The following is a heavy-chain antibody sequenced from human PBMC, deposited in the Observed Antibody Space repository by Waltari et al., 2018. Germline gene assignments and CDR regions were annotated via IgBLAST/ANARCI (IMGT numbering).Heavy chain of an antibody. D-gene: IGHD3-16*01. Sequence: QVQLVQCGAEVKKPGSSVRVPCWASGGNFGRDAITWVRQAPGQGLEWMGGTIPIFGSPMYAPKFQGRVSITADELTYTVYMELNSLRSDDTAIYYCARRKLGEAFDIWGQGTMVIVSS. J-gene: IGHJ3*02. CDR3: ARRKLGEAFDI. CDR2: TIPIFGSP. V-gene: IGHV1-69*12. CDR1: GGNFGRDA.